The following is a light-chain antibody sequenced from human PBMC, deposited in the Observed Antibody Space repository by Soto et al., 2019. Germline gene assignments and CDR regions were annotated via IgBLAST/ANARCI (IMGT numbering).Light chain of an antibody. J-gene: IGKJ1*01. Sequence: EIEMTQSPTTLSVSPGERGTLSCRASQTISTNLAWYQQKPGQAPRLLIYGASTRATGLPARFSGNGSGTDFTLTISSLQSEDFAVCYCQQYHDWPLTFGQGTRVDIK. CDR1: QTISTN. V-gene: IGKV3D-15*01. CDR3: QQYHDWPLT. CDR2: GAS.